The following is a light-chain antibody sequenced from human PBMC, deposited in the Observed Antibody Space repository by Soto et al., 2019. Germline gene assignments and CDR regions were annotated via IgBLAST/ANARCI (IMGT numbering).Light chain of an antibody. V-gene: IGKV3-11*01. CDR1: QSVSSY. CDR2: DAS. CDR3: QHRSNRLA. Sequence: EIVLTQSPATLSLSPGERATLSCRASQSVSSYLAWYQQKPGQAPRLLIYDASNRATGIPARFSGSGSGTDSPLTSTRLAPEYAADYCQQHRSNRLAFGGGTKVDI. J-gene: IGKJ4*01.